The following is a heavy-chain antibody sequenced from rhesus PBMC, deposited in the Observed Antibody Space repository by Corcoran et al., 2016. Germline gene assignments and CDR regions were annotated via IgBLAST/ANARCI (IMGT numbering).Heavy chain of an antibody. Sequence: QVQLQESGPGLVKPSETLPLSCAVSGAPISSNYWSWIRPPPGKGQGWIGVIYGWGRSPDDNPSLKSRVTIAIDTSQNPFSLKLSSVTAADTAVYYCAREELDYDMYGYFEFWGQGALVTVSS. CDR3: AREELDYDMYGYFEF. V-gene: IGHV4S6*01. CDR2: IYGWGRSP. J-gene: IGHJ1*01. D-gene: IGHD1-1*01. CDR1: GAPISSNY.